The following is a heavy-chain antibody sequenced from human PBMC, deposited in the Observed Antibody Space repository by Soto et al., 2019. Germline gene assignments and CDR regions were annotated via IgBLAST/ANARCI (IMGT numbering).Heavy chain of an antibody. CDR2: FDPEDGET. D-gene: IGHD3-10*01. V-gene: IGHV1-24*01. Sequence: ASVKVSCKVSGYTLTELSMHWVRQAPGKGLEWMGGFDPEDGETIYAQKFQGRVTMTEDTSTDTAYMELSSLRSEDTAVYYCATGDYYGSGSYYNFDYWGQGTLVTVSS. CDR3: ATGDYYGSGSYYNFDY. CDR1: GYTLTELS. J-gene: IGHJ4*02.